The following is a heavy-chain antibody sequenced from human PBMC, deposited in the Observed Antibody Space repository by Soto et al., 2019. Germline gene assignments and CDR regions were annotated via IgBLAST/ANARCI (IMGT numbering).Heavy chain of an antibody. CDR1: GYTFTSYA. CDR3: ARDLVVVPAAISPPHVFDI. Sequence: ASVKVSCKASGYTFTSYAMHWVRQAPGQRLEWMGWINAGNGNTKYSQKFQGRVTITRDTSASTAYMELSSLRSEDTAVYYCARDLVVVPAAISPPHVFDIWGQGTMVPVSS. D-gene: IGHD2-2*01. V-gene: IGHV1-3*01. J-gene: IGHJ3*02. CDR2: INAGNGNT.